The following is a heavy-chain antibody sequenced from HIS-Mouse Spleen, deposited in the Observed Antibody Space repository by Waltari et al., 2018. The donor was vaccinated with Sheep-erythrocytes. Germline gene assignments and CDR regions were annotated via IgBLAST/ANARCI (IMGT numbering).Heavy chain of an antibody. CDR1: GGSFSGYY. Sequence: AVYGGSFSGYYWSWIRQPPGKGLEWIGEINHSGSTNYNPSLNSRVTISVDTSKNQFSLKLSPVTAADTAVYYCALSVDWAGAFDIWGQGTMVTVSS. J-gene: IGHJ3*02. CDR2: INHSGST. D-gene: IGHD6-19*01. V-gene: IGHV4-34*01. CDR3: ALSVDWAGAFDI.